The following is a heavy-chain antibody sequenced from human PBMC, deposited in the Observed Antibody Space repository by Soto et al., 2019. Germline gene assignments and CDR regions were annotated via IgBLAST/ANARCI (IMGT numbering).Heavy chain of an antibody. CDR3: AHRRRSGSYYGLDY. CDR1: GFSLSTSGVG. CDR2: IYWDDDK. J-gene: IGHJ4*02. V-gene: IGHV2-5*02. D-gene: IGHD1-26*01. Sequence: ESGPTLVNPTQTLTLTCTFSGFSLSTSGVGVGWIRQPPGKALEWLALIYWDDDKRYSPSLKSRLTITKDTSKNQVVLTMTNMDPVDTATYYCAHRRRSGSYYGLDYWGQGTLVTVSS.